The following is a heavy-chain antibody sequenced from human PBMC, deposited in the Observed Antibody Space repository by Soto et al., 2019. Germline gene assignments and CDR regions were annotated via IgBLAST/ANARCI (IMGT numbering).Heavy chain of an antibody. V-gene: IGHV4-30-4*01. Sequence: QVQLQESGPGLVKPSQTLSLTCTVSGGSISSGDYFWSWIRQSPGKGLEWIGYISSIGSTYYNPSPKTRVSVSRDTSKSQFSLKLSSVTTTDTAVYYCARGLVIRPYYYHGMDVWGQGTTVTV. CDR3: ARGLVIRPYYYHGMDV. CDR1: GGSISSGDYF. J-gene: IGHJ6*02. D-gene: IGHD3-9*01. CDR2: ISSIGST.